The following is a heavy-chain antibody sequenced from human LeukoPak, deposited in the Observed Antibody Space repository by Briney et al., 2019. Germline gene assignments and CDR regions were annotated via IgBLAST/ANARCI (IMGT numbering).Heavy chain of an antibody. Sequence: ASVKVSCKASGYTFTSYGISWLRQAPGQGLEWMGWISAYNGNTNYAQKLQGRVTITTDTSASTAYMELRSLRSDDTAVYYCARVHSSYYDFWSGSNNWFDPWGQGTLVTVSS. CDR2: ISAYNGNT. CDR3: ARVHSSYYDFWSGSNNWFDP. V-gene: IGHV1-18*01. D-gene: IGHD3-3*01. J-gene: IGHJ5*02. CDR1: GYTFTSYG.